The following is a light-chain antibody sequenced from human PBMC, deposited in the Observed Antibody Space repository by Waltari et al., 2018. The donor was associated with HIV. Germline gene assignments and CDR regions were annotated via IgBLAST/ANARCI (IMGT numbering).Light chain of an antibody. J-gene: IGLJ2*01. CDR2: DGY. CDR1: SANIGNNY. Sequence: QSFLTQPPSVSAAPGQKVTISCPGSSANIGNNYVSWYQQLPGTAPQRLIYDGYTRPSGIPDRFSGSKPATSATLAITGLQTGDAALYYCGTWDYSLSTHIFGGGTTLTVL. V-gene: IGLV1-51*01. CDR3: GTWDYSLSTHI.